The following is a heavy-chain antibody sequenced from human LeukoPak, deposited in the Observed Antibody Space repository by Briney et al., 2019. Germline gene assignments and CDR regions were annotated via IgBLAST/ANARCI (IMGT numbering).Heavy chain of an antibody. J-gene: IGHJ4*02. Sequence: GASVKVSCKVSGYIFTVYGISWVRQAPGQGREWMGWINTFSGSTYYAQKFQGRATMTTDTSTSTAYMDLRSLRSDDTAVYYCARWRYDFWSGYSDYWGQGTLVTVSS. CDR1: GYIFTVYG. CDR2: INTFSGST. D-gene: IGHD3-3*01. V-gene: IGHV1-18*01. CDR3: ARWRYDFWSGYSDY.